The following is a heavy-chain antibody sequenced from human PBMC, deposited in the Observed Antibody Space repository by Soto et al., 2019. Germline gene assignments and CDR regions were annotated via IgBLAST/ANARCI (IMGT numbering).Heavy chain of an antibody. CDR2: IYSGGST. V-gene: IGHV3-66*01. Sequence: GGSLRLSCAASGFTVSSNYMSWVRQAPGKGLEWVSVIYSGGSTYYADSVKGRFTISRDNSKNTLYLQMNSLRAEDTAVYYCASTVPGRYCSSTSCYDSDYYYYMDVWGKGTTVTVSS. CDR1: GFTVSSNY. CDR3: ASTVPGRYCSSTSCYDSDYYYYMDV. D-gene: IGHD2-2*01. J-gene: IGHJ6*03.